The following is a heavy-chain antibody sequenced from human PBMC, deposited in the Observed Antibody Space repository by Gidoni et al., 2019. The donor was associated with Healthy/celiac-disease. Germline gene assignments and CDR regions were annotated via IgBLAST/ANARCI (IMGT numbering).Heavy chain of an antibody. D-gene: IGHD6-13*01. CDR1: GFPFSNAW. CDR2: IKSKTDGGTT. Sequence: EVQLVESGGGLVKPGGSLRLSCAASGFPFSNAWMSWVRQAPGKGLEWGVRIKSKTDGGTTDYAAPVKGRFTISRDESKNTLYLQMNSLKTEDTAVYYCTTEGTAVGLDYWGQGTLVTVSS. CDR3: TTEGTAVGLDY. J-gene: IGHJ4*02. V-gene: IGHV3-15*01.